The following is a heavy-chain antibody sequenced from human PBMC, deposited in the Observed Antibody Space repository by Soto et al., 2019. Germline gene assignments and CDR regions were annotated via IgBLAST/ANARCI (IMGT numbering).Heavy chain of an antibody. J-gene: IGHJ4*02. Sequence: QVQLVQSGAEVEKPGSSVKVSCKASGGTLSSYSISWVRQAPGQGLEWMGEIRPGSVTGNYAQKFQGRVTITADVSTVTAYMQIRSLRSEDTAVYYCARGGPRDFWGLDYWGQGTLVTVSS. CDR1: GGTLSSYS. V-gene: IGHV1-69*01. CDR2: IRPGSVTG. CDR3: ARGGPRDFWGLDY. D-gene: IGHD3-3*01.